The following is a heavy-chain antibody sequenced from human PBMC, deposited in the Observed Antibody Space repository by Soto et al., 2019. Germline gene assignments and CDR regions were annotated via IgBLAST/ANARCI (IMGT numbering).Heavy chain of an antibody. V-gene: IGHV1-3*01. D-gene: IGHD6-13*01. CDR3: ASEAIAAAAVYGMDV. CDR2: INVGNGNT. Sequence: ASVKVSCKASGYTFTSYAMHWVRQAPGQRLEWMGWINVGNGNTKYSQKFQGRVTITRDTSASTAYMELSSLRSGDTAVYYCASEAIAAAAVYGMDVWGQGTTVTVSS. CDR1: GYTFTSYA. J-gene: IGHJ6*02.